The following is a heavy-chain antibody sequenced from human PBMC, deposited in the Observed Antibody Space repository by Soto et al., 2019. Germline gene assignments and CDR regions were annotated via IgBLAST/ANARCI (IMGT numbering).Heavy chain of an antibody. J-gene: IGHJ4*02. Sequence: GGSLRLSCAASGFTFSSYAMHWVRQAPGKGLEWVGRIKTKMEGEATEYGAPVKGRSKISRDDERQMLYLHLNSLRVEDTGVYYCTTEQWVVRRFDYWGQGTLVTVSS. CDR3: TTEQWVVRRFDY. D-gene: IGHD6-19*01. CDR1: GFTFSSYA. CDR2: IKTKMEGEAT. V-gene: IGHV3-15*01.